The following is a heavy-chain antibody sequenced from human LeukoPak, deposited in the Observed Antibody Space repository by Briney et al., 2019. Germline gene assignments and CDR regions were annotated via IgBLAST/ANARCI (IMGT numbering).Heavy chain of an antibody. CDR1: GFTVSSNY. D-gene: IGHD5-12*01. V-gene: IGHV3-66*01. CDR3: ARGLPHSGYDHPFDY. J-gene: IGHJ4*02. Sequence: PGGSLRLSCAASGFTVSSNYMSWVRQAPGKGLEWVSVIYSGGSTYYADSVKGRLTISRDNSKNTLYLQMNSLRAEDTAVYYCARGLPHSGYDHPFDYWGQGTLVTVSS. CDR2: IYSGGST.